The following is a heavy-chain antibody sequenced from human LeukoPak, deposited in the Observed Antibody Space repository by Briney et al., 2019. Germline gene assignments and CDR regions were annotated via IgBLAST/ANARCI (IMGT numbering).Heavy chain of an antibody. CDR3: AREGGYCSSTSCYGGYDCSGYYYGY. J-gene: IGHJ4*02. D-gene: IGHD2-2*01. CDR1: GGTFSSYT. Sequence: SVKVSCKASGGTFSSYTISWVRQAPGQGLEWMGRIIPILGIANYAQKFQGRVTITADKSTSTAYMELSSLRSEDTAVYYCAREGGYCSSTSCYGGYDCSGYYYGYWGQGTLVTVSS. CDR2: IIPILGIA. V-gene: IGHV1-69*04.